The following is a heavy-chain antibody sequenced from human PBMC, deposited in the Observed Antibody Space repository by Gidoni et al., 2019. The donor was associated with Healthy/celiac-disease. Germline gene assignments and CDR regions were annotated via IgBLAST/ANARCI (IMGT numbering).Heavy chain of an antibody. Sequence: QVQLVQSGAEVKKPGASVKVSCKASGYTFTSYGISWVRQAPGQGLQWMGWISAYNGNTNYAQKLQGRVTMTTDTSTNTAYMELRSLRSDDTAVYYCAVDYGGNSRPKSLDYWGQGTLVTVSS. CDR1: GYTFTSYG. CDR2: ISAYNGNT. V-gene: IGHV1-18*04. CDR3: AVDYGGNSRPKSLDY. D-gene: IGHD4-17*01. J-gene: IGHJ4*02.